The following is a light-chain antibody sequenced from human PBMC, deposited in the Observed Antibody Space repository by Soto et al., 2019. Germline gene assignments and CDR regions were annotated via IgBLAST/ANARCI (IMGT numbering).Light chain of an antibody. J-gene: IGKJ2*01. CDR2: SAS. Sequence: DIQMTQSPYSLSASVGDSVTITCRASQNIRTYLNWYQQKPGRAPKLLIHSASALPSGVPSRVSGSVSWTEFTLTMSGLQREDLATYYCQQSHSTPYTFGQGTKVEIK. V-gene: IGKV1-39*01. CDR1: QNIRTY. CDR3: QQSHSTPYT.